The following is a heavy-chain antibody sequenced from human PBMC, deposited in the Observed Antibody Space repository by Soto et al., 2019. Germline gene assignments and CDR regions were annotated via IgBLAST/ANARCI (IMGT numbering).Heavy chain of an antibody. CDR3: AKVQIAVAANGYGFDY. Sequence: EVQLLDSGGGLVQPGGSLRLSCAAYGFSFSAYAMSWVRQAPGKGLEWVSSISGRGDTTYYADSVKGRFTISRDNSKNALYLLMSTLRADDTAVYFCAKVQIAVAANGYGFDYWGQGTQVTVSS. CDR2: ISGRGDTT. J-gene: IGHJ4*02. V-gene: IGHV3-23*01. D-gene: IGHD6-19*01. CDR1: GFSFSAYA.